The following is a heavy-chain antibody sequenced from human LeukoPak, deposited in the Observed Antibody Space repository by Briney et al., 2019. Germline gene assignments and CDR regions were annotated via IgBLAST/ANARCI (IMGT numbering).Heavy chain of an antibody. Sequence: GSSVKVSFQASGGTFSSYAISWVRQAPGQGLEWMGGIIPIFGTANYAQEFQGRVTITADESTSTAYMELSSLRSEATAVYYCARGGGGDYVWGSYRVDYWGQGTLVTVSS. CDR3: ARGGGGDYVWGSYRVDY. V-gene: IGHV1-69*01. D-gene: IGHD3-16*02. J-gene: IGHJ4*02. CDR1: GGTFSSYA. CDR2: IIPIFGTA.